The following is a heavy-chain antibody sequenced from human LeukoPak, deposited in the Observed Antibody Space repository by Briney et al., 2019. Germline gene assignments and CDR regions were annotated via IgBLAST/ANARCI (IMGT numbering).Heavy chain of an antibody. D-gene: IGHD3-10*01. CDR1: GGSISSHY. CDR2: IYYSGST. J-gene: IGHJ3*02. V-gene: IGHV4-59*11. CDR3: ARDLPIWFGELSNAFDI. Sequence: PSETLSLTCTVSGGSISSHYWSWIRQPPGKGLEWIGYIYYSGSTNYNTSLKSRVTISVDTSKNQFSLKLSSVTAADTAVYYCARDLPIWFGELSNAFDIWGQGTMVTVSS.